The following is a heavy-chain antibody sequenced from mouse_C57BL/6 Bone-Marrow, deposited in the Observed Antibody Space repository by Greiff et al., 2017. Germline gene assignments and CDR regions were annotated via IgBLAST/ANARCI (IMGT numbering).Heavy chain of an antibody. D-gene: IGHD6-1*01. Sequence: EVHLVESGGDLVKPGGSLKLSCAASGFTFSSYGMSWVRQTPDKRLEWVATISSGGSYTYYPDSVKGRFTISRDNAKNTLSLQMSSLKSEDTAMYYCARQGPLLFAYWGQGTLVTVSA. CDR2: ISSGGSYT. J-gene: IGHJ3*01. V-gene: IGHV5-6*01. CDR1: GFTFSSYG. CDR3: ARQGPLLFAY.